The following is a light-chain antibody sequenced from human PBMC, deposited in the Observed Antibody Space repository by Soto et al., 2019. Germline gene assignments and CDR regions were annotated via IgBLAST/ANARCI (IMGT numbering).Light chain of an antibody. V-gene: IGLV2-14*01. CDR2: DVS. CDR1: RSDVGSYNY. CDR3: SSYISSSTSVV. Sequence: QSALTQPASVSGSRGQSITISCTGTRSDVGSYNYVSWYQQHPGKAPKLMIYDVSNRPSGVSDRFSGSKSGNTASLTISGLQAEDEADYYCSSYISSSTSVVFGGGTKLTVL. J-gene: IGLJ2*01.